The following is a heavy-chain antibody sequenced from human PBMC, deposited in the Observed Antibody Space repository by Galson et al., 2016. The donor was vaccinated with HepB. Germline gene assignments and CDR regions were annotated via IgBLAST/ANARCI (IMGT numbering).Heavy chain of an antibody. V-gene: IGHV3-23*01. D-gene: IGHD1-26*01. CDR2: ISRSGDST. CDR1: GFTFSNYG. Sequence: SLRLSCAGSGFTFSNYGMTWVRQAPGKGLEVVSSISRSGDSTDYADSVKGRFTISRDNSKNTLSLQMYSLTADDTAIYYCVQGSTAPAVWGKGTTVTVSS. CDR3: VQGSTAPAV. J-gene: IGHJ6*04.